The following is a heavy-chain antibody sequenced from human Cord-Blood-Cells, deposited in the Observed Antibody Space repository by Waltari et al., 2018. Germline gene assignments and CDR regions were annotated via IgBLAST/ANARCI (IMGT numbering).Heavy chain of an antibody. CDR1: GFTFSSYA. V-gene: IGHV3-64*01. CDR2: ISSNGGST. Sequence: EVQLVESGGGLVQPGGSLRLSCAASGFTFSSYAMHWVRQAPGKGLEYVSAISSNGGSTYYANSVNGRFTISRDNSKNTLYLQMGSLRAEDMAVYYCARGDGGFDYWGQGTLVTVSS. J-gene: IGHJ4*02. D-gene: IGHD3-16*01. CDR3: ARGDGGFDY.